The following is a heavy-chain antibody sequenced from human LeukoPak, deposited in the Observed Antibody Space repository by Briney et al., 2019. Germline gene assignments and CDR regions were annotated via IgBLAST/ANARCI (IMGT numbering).Heavy chain of an antibody. J-gene: IGHJ6*03. D-gene: IGHD5-18*01. Sequence: SETLSLTCTVSGYSISSGYYWGWIRQPPGKGLEWIGSIYHSGSTYYNPSLKSRVTISVDTSKNQFSLKLSSVTAADTAVYYCARGRSYGEPYYYYYYMDVWGKGTTVTVSS. V-gene: IGHV4-38-2*02. CDR2: IYHSGST. CDR3: ARGRSYGEPYYYYYYMDV. CDR1: GYSISSGYY.